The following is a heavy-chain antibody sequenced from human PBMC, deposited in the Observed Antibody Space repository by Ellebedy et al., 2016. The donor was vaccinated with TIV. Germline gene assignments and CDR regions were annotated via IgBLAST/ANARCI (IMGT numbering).Heavy chain of an antibody. CDR3: AKAGLLGHLGSSDY. V-gene: IGHV3-30*02. CDR2: IRFDGSHY. J-gene: IGHJ4*02. Sequence: PGGSLRLSCAASGFFFSNYDMHWVRQAPGKGLEWVAYIRFDGSHYFYTDSVKGRFTISRDNSKNTLSLQMNSLSLEDTAVYYCAKAGLLGHLGSSDYWGQGTLVAVSS. CDR1: GFFFSNYD. D-gene: IGHD6-19*01.